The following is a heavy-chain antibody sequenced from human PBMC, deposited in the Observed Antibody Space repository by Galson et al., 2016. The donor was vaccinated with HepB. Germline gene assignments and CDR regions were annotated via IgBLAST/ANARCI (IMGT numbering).Heavy chain of an antibody. D-gene: IGHD3/OR15-3a*01. J-gene: IGHJ4*02. CDR2: IDWDEDT. Sequence: PALVKPTQTLTLTRSLSGFSLNTPKMRVNWLRQPPGKALEWLARIDWDEDTFYRTSLTTRLTVSTDTSKSQVVLTMTNMDPADTATYYCARAGSKSDFYFDFWGQGILVTVSS. CDR1: GFSLNTPKMR. V-gene: IGHV2-70*04. CDR3: ARAGSKSDFYFDF.